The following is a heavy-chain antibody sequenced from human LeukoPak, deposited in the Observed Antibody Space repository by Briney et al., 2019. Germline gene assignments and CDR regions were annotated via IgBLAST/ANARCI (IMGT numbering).Heavy chain of an antibody. V-gene: IGHV4-38-2*02. CDR2: MFHSGTT. CDR1: GYSIRSGNY. CDR3: ARGPKFCSERGCHWSGFDA. D-gene: IGHD2-15*01. Sequence: KPSETLSLTCTVSGYSIRSGNYWGWIRQPPGKGLDWVGSMFHSGTTYYNPSLQSRLTISVDTSKNQFSLRLTSVTAADTAVYYCARGPKFCSERGCHWSGFDAWGQGSLVTVAS. J-gene: IGHJ5*02.